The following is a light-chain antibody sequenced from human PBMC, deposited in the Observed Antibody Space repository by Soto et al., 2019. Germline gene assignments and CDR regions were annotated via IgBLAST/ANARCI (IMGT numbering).Light chain of an antibody. Sequence: QSALTQPASVSGSPGQSITISCSGTSSDVGRYNYVSWYQQHPGKAPKLMIYGVSDRPSGISLRFSGSKSGNTASLTISGLQAEDEADYYCTTWDNSLSSVIFGGGTKVTVL. V-gene: IGLV2-14*01. CDR3: TTWDNSLSSVI. CDR1: SSDVGRYNY. J-gene: IGLJ2*01. CDR2: GVS.